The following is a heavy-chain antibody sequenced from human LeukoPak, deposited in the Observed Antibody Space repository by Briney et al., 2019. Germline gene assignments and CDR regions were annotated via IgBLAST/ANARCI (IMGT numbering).Heavy chain of an antibody. D-gene: IGHD3-16*01. CDR2: IIPIFGTA. CDR3: ARPSWGGEWGAWDY. Sequence: SVKVSCKGSGGTFSSYAISWLRQAPGQGLEWMGGIIPIFGTANYAQKFQGRVTITPDESTSTAYMELSSLRSEDTAGYYCARPSWGGEWGAWDYWGQGTLVTVSS. J-gene: IGHJ4*02. V-gene: IGHV1-69*01. CDR1: GGTFSSYA.